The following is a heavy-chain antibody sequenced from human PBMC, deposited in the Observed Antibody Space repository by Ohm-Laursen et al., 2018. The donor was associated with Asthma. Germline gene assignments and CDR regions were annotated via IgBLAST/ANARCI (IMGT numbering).Heavy chain of an antibody. CDR1: GGSISGSSYF. Sequence: TLSLTCAVPGGSISGSSYFWGWIRQPPGKGLEWIGVIYYSGNTYYNPSLKSRFTISVDTSKYQFSQNLSSVTAADTAVYYCARQRRDGFAYWGQGTLVTVSS. V-gene: IGHV4-39*01. D-gene: IGHD5-24*01. CDR3: ARQRRDGFAY. CDR2: IYYSGNT. J-gene: IGHJ4*02.